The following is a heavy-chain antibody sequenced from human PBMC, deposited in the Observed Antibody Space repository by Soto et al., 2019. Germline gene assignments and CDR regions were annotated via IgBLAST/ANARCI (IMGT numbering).Heavy chain of an antibody. CDR2: IYYSGST. CDR3: ARHIPIFGVVIILPSWFDP. CDR1: GGSISGGYYY. J-gene: IGHJ5*02. Sequence: SVTLSLTCSVSGGSISGGYYYWSWIRQPPGKGLEWIGSIYYSGSTYYNPSLKSRVTISVDTSKNQFSLKLSSVTAADTAVYYCARHIPIFGVVIILPSWFDPWGQGTLVTVSS. V-gene: IGHV4-39*01. D-gene: IGHD3-3*01.